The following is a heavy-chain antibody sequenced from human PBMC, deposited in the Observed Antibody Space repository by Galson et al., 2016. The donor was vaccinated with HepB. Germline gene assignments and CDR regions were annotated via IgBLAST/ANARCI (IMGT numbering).Heavy chain of an antibody. CDR1: GFSFSTYS. CDR3: AGDFEP. CDR2: INPSGDTK. J-gene: IGHJ5*02. Sequence: SLRLSCAASGFSFSTYSMNWVRQTPGKGVEWVSFINPSGDTKYYADAVKGRCTISRDNVKKSLYLQMNSLRSEDTAVYFCAGDFEPRGQGTLVTVSS. V-gene: IGHV3-48*01.